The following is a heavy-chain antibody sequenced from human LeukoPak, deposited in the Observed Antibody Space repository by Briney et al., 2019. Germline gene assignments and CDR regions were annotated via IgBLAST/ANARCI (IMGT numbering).Heavy chain of an antibody. D-gene: IGHD6-19*01. CDR3: AKGPFYSSGNFDY. V-gene: IGHV3-23*01. CDR1: GFTLSTYA. CDR2: ISASGDNT. Sequence: PGGSLRLSCAASGFTLSTYAMSWVRQAPGKGLEWVSTISASGDNTYYADSVKGRFTISRDNSKNTLYLQMNSQRAEDTAVYYCAKGPFYSSGNFDYWGQGTLVTVSS. J-gene: IGHJ4*02.